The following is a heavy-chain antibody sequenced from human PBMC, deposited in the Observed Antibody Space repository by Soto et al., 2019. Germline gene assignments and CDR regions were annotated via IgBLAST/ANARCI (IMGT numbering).Heavy chain of an antibody. CDR1: GFTFSVFA. V-gene: IGHV3-23*01. CDR3: VKDRGTGDYGVNAVDI. J-gene: IGHJ3*02. D-gene: IGHD7-27*01. CDR2: ISGRGENT. Sequence: EVQLLESGGGLVQPGGSLRLSCAASGFTFSVFAMSWVRQAPGKGLELVSTISGRGENTYYADSVKGRFTISRDSSKNTLNLQMNSLRGEDTAVYYCVKDRGTGDYGVNAVDIWGQGTMVTVAS.